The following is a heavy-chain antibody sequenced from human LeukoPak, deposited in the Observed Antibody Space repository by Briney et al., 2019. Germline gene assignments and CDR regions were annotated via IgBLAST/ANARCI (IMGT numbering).Heavy chain of an antibody. Sequence: GGSLRLSCAASGFTFSSYGMHWVRQAPGKGLEGVAFIRYDGSNKYYADSVKGRFTISRDNSKNTLYLRMNSLRAEDTAVYYCARGDDIVVVPAAHADYWGQGTLVTVSS. V-gene: IGHV3-30*02. J-gene: IGHJ4*02. CDR2: IRYDGSNK. D-gene: IGHD2-2*01. CDR1: GFTFSSYG. CDR3: ARGDDIVVVPAAHADY.